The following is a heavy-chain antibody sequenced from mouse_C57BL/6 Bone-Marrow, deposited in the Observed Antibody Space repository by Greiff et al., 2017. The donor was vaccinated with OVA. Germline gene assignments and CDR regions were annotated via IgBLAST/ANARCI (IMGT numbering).Heavy chain of an antibody. CDR3: TTCHYDGSSYWYFDV. Sequence: VQLKESGAELVRPGASVKLSCTASGFNIKDYYMHWVKQRPEQGLEWIGRIDPEDGDTEYAPKFQGKATMTADPSSNTAYLQLSSLTSEDTAVYYCTTCHYDGSSYWYFDVWGTGTTVTVSS. D-gene: IGHD1-1*01. V-gene: IGHV14-1*01. CDR2: IDPEDGDT. J-gene: IGHJ1*03. CDR1: GFNIKDYY.